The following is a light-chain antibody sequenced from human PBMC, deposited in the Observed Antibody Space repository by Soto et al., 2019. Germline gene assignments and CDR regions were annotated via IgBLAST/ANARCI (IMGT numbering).Light chain of an antibody. Sequence: DIVLTQTPLSSPVTLGQPASISCRSSQSLVHSDGNTYLSWLHQRPGQSPRLLIYRISDRFSGVPERFIGSGAGTDFTLKISRVEAEDVVSYYCWQVSHFPWTFGQGTKVAIK. CDR1: QSLVHSDGNTY. CDR2: RIS. J-gene: IGKJ1*01. V-gene: IGKV2-24*01. CDR3: WQVSHFPWT.